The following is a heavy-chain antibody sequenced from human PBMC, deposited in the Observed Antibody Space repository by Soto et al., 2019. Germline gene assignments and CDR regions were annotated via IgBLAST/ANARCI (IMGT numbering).Heavy chain of an antibody. CDR3: ASPDFGDYWYFDL. CDR1: GGTFSSHT. CDR2: IIPALGTA. J-gene: IGHJ2*01. V-gene: IGHV1-69*08. Sequence: QAQLVQSGAEVKKPGSSVKVSCKASGGTFSSHTFSWVRQAPGQGLEWMGRIIPALGTATYAKKFQGRVTITADESATTFYMELNSLRSEDTAVYYCASPDFGDYWYFDLWGRGTLVTVSS. D-gene: IGHD4-17*01.